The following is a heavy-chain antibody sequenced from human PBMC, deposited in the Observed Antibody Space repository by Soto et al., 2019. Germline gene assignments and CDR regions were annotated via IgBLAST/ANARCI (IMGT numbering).Heavy chain of an antibody. D-gene: IGHD5-12*01. J-gene: IGHJ6*02. CDR3: AKDLSREVATTTKMYYHYGMDV. CDR2: ISYDGSNK. Sequence: QVQLVESGGGVVQHGRSLRLSCAASGFTFRSYVMHWVRQAPGKGLEWVAIISYDGSNKYYVNSVKGRFTISRDNSNNTPYLQMNSLRAEDTAIYYCAKDLSREVATTTKMYYHYGMDVWGQGTTVTVSS. V-gene: IGHV3-30*18. CDR1: GFTFRSYV.